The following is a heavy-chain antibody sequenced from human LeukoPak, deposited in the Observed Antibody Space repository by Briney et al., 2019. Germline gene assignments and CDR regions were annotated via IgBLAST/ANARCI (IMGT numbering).Heavy chain of an antibody. CDR1: GYTFTYYY. CDR3: ARGPRDWHNL. CDR2: IIPNSVHT. D-gene: IGHD5-24*01. V-gene: IGHV1-2*02. Sequence: ASVKDSCKASGYTFTYYYMHWVRQARGQGLEWMGMIIPNSVHTKYTQKFQCRVTMTRDTSISTAYMELIRLRSDDTAVYYCARGPRDWHNLWGQGTLVTVSS. J-gene: IGHJ4*02.